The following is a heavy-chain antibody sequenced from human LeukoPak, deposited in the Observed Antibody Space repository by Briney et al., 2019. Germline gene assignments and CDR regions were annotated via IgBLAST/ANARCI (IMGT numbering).Heavy chain of an antibody. Sequence: GAALQISCEGVGYTFTTNWIGWGRQLAGKGLEWRGVVYPGTSDSRDSPSFQGHVTISADNSLSAAYLQWSSLKASDSAMYYCARLGGYSTVWYIQYWGQGTLVTVSS. CDR2: VYPGTSDS. CDR1: GYTFTTNW. J-gene: IGHJ4*02. CDR3: ARLGGYSTVWYIQY. V-gene: IGHV5-51*01. D-gene: IGHD6-19*01.